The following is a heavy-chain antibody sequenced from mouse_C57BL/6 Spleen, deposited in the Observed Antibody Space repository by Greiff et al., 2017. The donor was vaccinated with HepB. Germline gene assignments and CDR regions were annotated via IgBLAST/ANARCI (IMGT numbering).Heavy chain of an antibody. D-gene: IGHD2-1*01. CDR3: ARYIYYCPDY. V-gene: IGHV1-50*01. J-gene: IGHJ4*01. Sequence: VKLQESGAELVKPGASVKLSCKASGYTFTSYWMQWVKQRPGQGLEWIGEIDPSDSYTNYNQKFKGKATLTVDTSSSTAYMQLSSLTSEDSAVYYCARYIYYCPDYWGQGTSVTVSS. CDR2: IDPSDSYT. CDR1: GYTFTSYW.